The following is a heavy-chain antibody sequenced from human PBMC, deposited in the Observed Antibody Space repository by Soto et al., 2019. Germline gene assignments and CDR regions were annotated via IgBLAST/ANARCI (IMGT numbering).Heavy chain of an antibody. CDR3: ARADRSGSGTYYFDY. J-gene: IGHJ4*02. CDR1: GYTFTSYG. V-gene: IGHV1-8*01. D-gene: IGHD3-10*01. CDR2: MNPNTGNT. Sequence: VSVKVSCKASGYTFTSYGVNWVRQAAGQGLEWMGWMNPNTGNTGYAQKFQGRVTLTRDTSISTAYLELSSLTSEDTAVYYCARADRSGSGTYYFDYWGQGTLVTVSS.